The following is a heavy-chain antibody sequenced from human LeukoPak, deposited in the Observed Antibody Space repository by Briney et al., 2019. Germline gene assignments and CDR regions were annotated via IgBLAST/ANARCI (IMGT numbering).Heavy chain of an antibody. CDR3: ARRGSSWYDYGFDY. CDR1: GGSISSYY. J-gene: IGHJ4*02. CDR2: IYYSGST. D-gene: IGHD6-13*01. Sequence: ASETLSLTCTVSGGSISSYYRSWIRQPPGKGLEWIGYIYYSGSTNYDPSLKSRVTISVDTSKNQFSLKLSSVTAADTAVYYCARRGSSWYDYGFDYWGQGTLVTVSS. V-gene: IGHV4-59*08.